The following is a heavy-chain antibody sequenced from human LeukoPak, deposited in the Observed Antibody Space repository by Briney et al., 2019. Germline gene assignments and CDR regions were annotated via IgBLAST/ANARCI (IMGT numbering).Heavy chain of an antibody. CDR2: IATYNGQT. Sequence: ASLKVSCKPSGYTFTGYYMPSVRQAPGQGLEWMGWIATYNGQTKYAERVQGRVTMTTDTSTTTAYMELRTLRSDDTAVYYCARDMVGLAADGNWFDPWGQGTLVTVSS. CDR1: GYTFTGYY. CDR3: ARDMVGLAADGNWFDP. V-gene: IGHV1-18*04. J-gene: IGHJ5*02. D-gene: IGHD6-13*01.